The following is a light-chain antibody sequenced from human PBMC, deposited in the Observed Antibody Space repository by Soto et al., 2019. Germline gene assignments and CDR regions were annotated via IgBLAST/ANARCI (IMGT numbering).Light chain of an antibody. CDR1: SSNIGSNY. J-gene: IGLJ2*01. CDR2: RNN. V-gene: IGLV1-47*01. CDR3: AAWDDSLSVL. Sequence: QSVLTQPPSASGTPGQRVTISCSGSSSNIGSNYVYWYQQLPGTAPKLLIYRNNQRPSGVPDRFSGSKSGTSASLAISGLRSEDEGDYYCAAWDDSLSVLIGGGTKVTVL.